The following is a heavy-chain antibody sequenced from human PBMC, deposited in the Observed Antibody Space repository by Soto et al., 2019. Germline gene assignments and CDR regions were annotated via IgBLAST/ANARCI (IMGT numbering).Heavy chain of an antibody. V-gene: IGHV1-18*01. CDR1: GYTFTSYG. CDR2: ISTYNGKT. CDR3: ARVPGYSSGWAHY. D-gene: IGHD6-19*01. Sequence: WASVKVSCKASGYTFTSYGISWVRQAPGQGLEWMGWISTYNGKTDYAQILQGRVTMTTVTSTSTAYMKLRSLRSDDTAVYYCARVPGYSSGWAHYWGHGTLVTVSS. J-gene: IGHJ4*01.